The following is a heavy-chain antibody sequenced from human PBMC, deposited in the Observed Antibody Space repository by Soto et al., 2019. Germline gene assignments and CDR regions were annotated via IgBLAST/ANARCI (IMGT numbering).Heavy chain of an antibody. CDR1: GGSISSSNW. Sequence: PSETLSLTCAVSGGSISSSNWWSLVRQPPGKGLEWIGEIYHSGSTNYNPSLKSRVTISVDKSKNQFSLKLSSVTAADTAVYYCARDIGYYDFWSGYYPTNYYYYGMDVWGQGTTVT. CDR2: IYHSGST. J-gene: IGHJ6*02. V-gene: IGHV4-4*02. CDR3: ARDIGYYDFWSGYYPTNYYYYGMDV. D-gene: IGHD3-3*01.